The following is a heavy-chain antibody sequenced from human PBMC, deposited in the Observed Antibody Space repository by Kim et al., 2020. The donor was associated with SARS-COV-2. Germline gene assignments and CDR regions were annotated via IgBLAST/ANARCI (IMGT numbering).Heavy chain of an antibody. J-gene: IGHJ4*02. V-gene: IGHV3-23*01. D-gene: IGHD6-19*01. CDR3: AKAPRQWLVRSHFDY. Sequence: DPVKGRFTISRDNSKNTLYLQMNSLRAEDTAVYYCAKAPRQWLVRSHFDYWGQGTLVTVSS.